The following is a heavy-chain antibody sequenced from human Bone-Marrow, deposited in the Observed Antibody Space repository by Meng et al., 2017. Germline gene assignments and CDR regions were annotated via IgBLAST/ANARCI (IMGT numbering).Heavy chain of an antibody. CDR2: IRSKAYGGTT. J-gene: IGHJ4*02. CDR3: TRVVTGDY. D-gene: IGHD3-10*01. Sequence: GESLKISCTASGFTFGDYAMSWVRQAPGKGLEWVGFIRSKAYGGTTEYAASVKGRFTISRDDSKSIAYLQMNSLKTEDTAVYYCTRVVTGDYWGQGTLVTVPQ. V-gene: IGHV3-49*04. CDR1: GFTFGDYA.